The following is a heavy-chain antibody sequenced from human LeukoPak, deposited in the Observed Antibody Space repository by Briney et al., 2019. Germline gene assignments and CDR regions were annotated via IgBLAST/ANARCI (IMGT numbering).Heavy chain of an antibody. CDR2: INPNSGGT. CDR1: GYTFTSYY. CDR3: ARDPVDIVATIDGDY. J-gene: IGHJ4*02. D-gene: IGHD5-12*01. V-gene: IGHV1-2*02. Sequence: ASVKVSCKASGYTFTSYYMHWVRQAPGQGLEWMGWINPNSGGTNYAQKFQGRVTMTRDTSISTAYMELSRLRSDDTAVYYCARDPVDIVATIDGDYWGQGTLVTVSS.